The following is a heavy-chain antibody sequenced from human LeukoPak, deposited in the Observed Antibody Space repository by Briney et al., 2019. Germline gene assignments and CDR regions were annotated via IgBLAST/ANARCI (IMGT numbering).Heavy chain of an antibody. CDR3: ARKTNSGYYYSFDY. V-gene: IGHV3-23*01. Sequence: GGSLRLSCAASGFTFSNYAMSWVRQAPGKGLEWVSDITGSGGSTHHADSVKGRFTLSRDNSKNTVYLQMNSLRAEDTAVYYCARKTNSGYYYSFDYWSQGTLVTVSS. CDR2: ITGSGGST. D-gene: IGHD3-22*01. J-gene: IGHJ4*02. CDR1: GFTFSNYA.